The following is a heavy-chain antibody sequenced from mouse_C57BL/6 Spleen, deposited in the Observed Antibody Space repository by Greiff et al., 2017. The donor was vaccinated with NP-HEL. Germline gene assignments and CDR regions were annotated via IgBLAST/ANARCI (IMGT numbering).Heavy chain of an antibody. V-gene: IGHV1-52*01. J-gene: IGHJ2*01. Sequence: QVQLQQPGAELVRPGASVKLSCKASGYTFTSYWMQWVKQRPVQGLEWIGKIDPSDSNTNYNQKFKGKATLTVDKSSSTAYMQLSSLTSEDSAVYYGARAARDLDYWGKGTTVTVSS. CDR2: IDPSDSNT. CDR1: GYTFTSYW. CDR3: ARAARDLDY. D-gene: IGHD3-1*01.